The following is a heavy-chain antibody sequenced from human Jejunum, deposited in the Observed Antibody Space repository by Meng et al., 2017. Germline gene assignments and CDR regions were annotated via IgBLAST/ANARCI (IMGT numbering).Heavy chain of an antibody. CDR1: GFSFSSYY. V-gene: IGHV3-7*01. J-gene: IGHJ4*02. CDR2: IKQDGSGE. D-gene: IGHD2-15*01. CDR3: ARDLGYCSGGMCYSVFDY. Sequence: ESLKISCTASGFSFSSYYMNWVRQAPGKGLEWVANIKQDGSGEYYVDSVGGRFTISRDNAKNSLYLQMNSLRAEDTAVYYCARDLGYCSGGMCYSVFDYWGQGTLVTVSS.